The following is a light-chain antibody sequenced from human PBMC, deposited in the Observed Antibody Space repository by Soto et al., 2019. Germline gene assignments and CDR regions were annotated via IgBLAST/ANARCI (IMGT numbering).Light chain of an antibody. CDR1: NSNIGAGYD. CDR3: QSYDSGLFGLI. V-gene: IGLV1-40*01. Sequence: QSVLTQPPSVSGAPGQRVTIACTGINSNIGAGYDVHWYRHFPGAAPKLLLSGNSHRPSGVPDRFSGSKSGTSASLAITGLQAEDEADYYCQSYDSGLFGLIFGEGTKVTVL. CDR2: GNS. J-gene: IGLJ2*01.